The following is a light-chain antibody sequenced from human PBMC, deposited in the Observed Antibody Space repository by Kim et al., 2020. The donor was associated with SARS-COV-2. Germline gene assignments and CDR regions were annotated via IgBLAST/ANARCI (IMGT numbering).Light chain of an antibody. J-gene: IGLJ3*02. CDR2: QDS. Sequence: SYELTQPPSVSVSTGQTASITCSGDKLGDKYACWYQQKPGQSPVLVIYQDSKRPSGIPERFSGSNSGNTATLTISGTQAMDEADYYCQAWDSRIRVFGGG. V-gene: IGLV3-1*01. CDR1: KLGDKY. CDR3: QAWDSRIRV.